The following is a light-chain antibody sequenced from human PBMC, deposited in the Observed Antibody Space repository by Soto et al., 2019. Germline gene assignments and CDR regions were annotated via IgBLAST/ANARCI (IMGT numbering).Light chain of an antibody. V-gene: IGLV2-8*01. Sequence: QSVLTQPPSASGSPGQSVTISCTGTSSDVGGYNYVSWYQQHPGKAPKLTIYEVSKRPSGVPDRFSGSKSGNTASLTVSGLQAEDEADYYCSSYAGSNNLPVFGTGTKVT. J-gene: IGLJ1*01. CDR1: SSDVGGYNY. CDR2: EVS. CDR3: SSYAGSNNLPV.